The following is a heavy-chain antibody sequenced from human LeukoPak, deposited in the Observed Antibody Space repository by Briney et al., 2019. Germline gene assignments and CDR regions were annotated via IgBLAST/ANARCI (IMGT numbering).Heavy chain of an antibody. J-gene: IGHJ4*02. D-gene: IGHD2-8*01. Sequence: GRSLRLSCAASGFTFSSYGMHWVRQAPGKGLEWVAVISYDGSNKYYADSVKGRFTISRDNSKNTLYLQMNSLRAEDTAVYFCAGGSLVWQFDYWGQGTLVAVSS. CDR1: GFTFSSYG. V-gene: IGHV3-30*03. CDR3: AGGSLVWQFDY. CDR2: ISYDGSNK.